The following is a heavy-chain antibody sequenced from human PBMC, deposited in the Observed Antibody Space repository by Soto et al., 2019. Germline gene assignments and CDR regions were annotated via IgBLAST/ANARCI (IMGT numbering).Heavy chain of an antibody. CDR2: VSGSGGST. V-gene: IGHV3-23*01. CDR3: AKGNWVSSYSFDY. J-gene: IGHJ4*02. Sequence: EVQLLESGGGLVQPGGSLRLSCAASGFTFSSYAMSRVRQAPGKGLGWFSTVSGSGGSTDYAASVKGRFTISRDNSKNTLYLQMNSLRAEDTDVYYCAKGNWVSSYSFDYWCQGTLVTVSS. D-gene: IGHD7-27*01. CDR1: GFTFSSYA.